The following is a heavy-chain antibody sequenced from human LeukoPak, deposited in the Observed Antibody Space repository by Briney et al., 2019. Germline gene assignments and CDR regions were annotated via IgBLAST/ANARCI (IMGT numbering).Heavy chain of an antibody. V-gene: IGHV4-59*01. CDR1: DDSISDYY. D-gene: IGHD3-16*01. CDR3: TRGAGWLIDY. Sequence: SETLSLTCTVSDDSISDYYRGWIRQPPGKGLEWIGYIHNSGTSTYNLSLKSRVTISADTSKNQFSLKLNSMTTADTAVYYCTRGAGWLIDYWGQGILVTVPS. J-gene: IGHJ4*02. CDR2: IHNSGTS.